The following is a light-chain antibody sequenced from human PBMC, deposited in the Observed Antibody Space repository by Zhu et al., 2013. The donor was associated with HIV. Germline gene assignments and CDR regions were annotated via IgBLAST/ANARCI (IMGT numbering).Light chain of an antibody. CDR1: SSDVGGYNY. CDR2: EVS. CDR3: QAWDSSGNHLV. V-gene: IGLV2-14*01. Sequence: QSALTQPASVSGSPGQSITISCTGTSSDVGGYNYVSWYQQHPGKAPKLMIYEVSNRPSGVSNRFSGSNSGNTATLTISGTQAMDEADYYCQAWDSSGNHLVFGGGTKLTVL. J-gene: IGLJ2*01.